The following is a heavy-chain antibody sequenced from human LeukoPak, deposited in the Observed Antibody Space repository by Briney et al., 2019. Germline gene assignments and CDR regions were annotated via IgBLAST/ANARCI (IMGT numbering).Heavy chain of an antibody. CDR1: GYRVSESS. CDR3: ATIVSGVDDYLYYYMDV. D-gene: IGHD1-26*01. J-gene: IGHJ6*03. Sequence: EASVKVSCKVSGYRVSESSMHWVRQAPGKGLEWMGGFDPDDRKTIYAQKFQGRFTMTEDTSTDTAYMELSSLRSEDTAAYFCATIVSGVDDYLYYYMDVWGKGTPVTVSS. CDR2: FDPDDRKT. V-gene: IGHV1-24*01.